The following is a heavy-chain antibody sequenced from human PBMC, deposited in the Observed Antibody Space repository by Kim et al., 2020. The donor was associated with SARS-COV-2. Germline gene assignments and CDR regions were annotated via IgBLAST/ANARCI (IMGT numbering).Heavy chain of an antibody. Sequence: GGSLRLSCAASGFTVSSNYMSWVRQAPGKGLEWVSVIYSGGSTSYAASVEGRFTISSDNSKNTLYLQMNSLRAEDTAVYYCASIKRPYCSSTSCYSPYFDHWGQGTLVTVSS. V-gene: IGHV3-53*01. CDR2: IYSGGST. CDR1: GFTVSSNY. CDR3: ASIKRPYCSSTSCYSPYFDH. J-gene: IGHJ4*02. D-gene: IGHD2-2*02.